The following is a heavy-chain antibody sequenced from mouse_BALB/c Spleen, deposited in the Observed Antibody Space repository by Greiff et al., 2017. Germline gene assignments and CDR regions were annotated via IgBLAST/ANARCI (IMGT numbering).Heavy chain of an antibody. CDR1: GFTFSSYT. CDR3: TRENYGNYFDY. V-gene: IGHV5-6-4*01. J-gene: IGHJ2*01. D-gene: IGHD2-1*01. Sequence: EVKLMESGGGLVKPGGSLKLSCAASGFTFSSYTMSWVRQTPEKRLEWVATISSGGSYTYYPDSVKGRFTISRDNAKNTLYLQMSSLKSEDTAMYYCTRENYGNYFDYWGQGTTLTVSS. CDR2: ISSGGSYT.